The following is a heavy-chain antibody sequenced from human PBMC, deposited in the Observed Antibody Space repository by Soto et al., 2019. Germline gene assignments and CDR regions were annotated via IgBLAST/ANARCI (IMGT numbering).Heavy chain of an antibody. V-gene: IGHV4-4*07. CDR2: IYTSGST. Sequence: KPSETLSLTCTVSGGSISSYYWGWIRQPAGKGLEWIGRIYTSGSTNYNPSLKSRVTMSVDTSKNQFSLKLSSVTAADTAVYYCAREGITMVRGVIITVMDVWGQGTTVTVSS. J-gene: IGHJ6*02. CDR1: GGSISSYY. CDR3: AREGITMVRGVIITVMDV. D-gene: IGHD3-10*01.